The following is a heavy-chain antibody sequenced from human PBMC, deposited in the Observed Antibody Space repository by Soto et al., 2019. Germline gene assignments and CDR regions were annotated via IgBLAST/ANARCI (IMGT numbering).Heavy chain of an antibody. CDR2: ISYDGSNK. Sequence: PGGSLRLSCAASGFTFSSYGMHWVRQAPGKGLEWVAVISYDGSNKYYADSVKGRFTISRDNSKNTLYLQMNSPRAEDTAVYYCAKAAYYYGSGSYYFIPYYFDYWGQGTLVTVSS. D-gene: IGHD3-10*01. V-gene: IGHV3-30*18. CDR1: GFTFSSYG. J-gene: IGHJ4*02. CDR3: AKAAYYYGSGSYYFIPYYFDY.